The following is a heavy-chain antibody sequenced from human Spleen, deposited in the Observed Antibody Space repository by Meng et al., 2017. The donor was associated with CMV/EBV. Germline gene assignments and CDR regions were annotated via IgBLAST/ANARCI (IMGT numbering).Heavy chain of an antibody. D-gene: IGHD2-2*01. Sequence: SVKVSCKASGGTFSTYAISWVRQAPGQGLEWMGGIVPISGTANYAQKFQDRVTITTDESTSTTYMELSSLRSEDTAVYYCARDPVVPAGRGWFDPWGQGTLVTVSS. J-gene: IGHJ5*02. CDR1: GGTFSTYA. CDR2: IVPISGTA. CDR3: ARDPVVPAGRGWFDP. V-gene: IGHV1-69*05.